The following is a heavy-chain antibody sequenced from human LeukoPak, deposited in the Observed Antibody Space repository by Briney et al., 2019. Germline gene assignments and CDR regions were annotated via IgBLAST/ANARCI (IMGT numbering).Heavy chain of an antibody. CDR1: GFIVSSNY. V-gene: IGHV3-53*01. Sequence: GGSLRLSCAASGFIVSSNYVNWVRQAPGKGLEWDSVIYGGGSTYYADSVKGRFTISRDNSMNTLYLQMNSLRVEDTAVYYCASGRHGYGDSGAHWGQGTLVTVSS. D-gene: IGHD4-17*01. CDR3: ASGRHGYGDSGAH. CDR2: IYGGGST. J-gene: IGHJ1*01.